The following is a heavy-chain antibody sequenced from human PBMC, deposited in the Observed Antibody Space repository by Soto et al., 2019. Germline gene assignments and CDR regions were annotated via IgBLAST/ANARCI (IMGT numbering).Heavy chain of an antibody. CDR2: IIGSGGST. D-gene: IGHD3-9*01. Sequence: PGGSLRLSCAASGFTFSSYAMSWVRQAPGKGLEWVSAIIGSGGSTYYADSVKGRFTISRDNSKNTLYLQMNSLRAEDTAVYYCAKDKAGTPYYDILTGYYNVGFAFDIWGQGTMVTVSS. CDR1: GFTFSSYA. CDR3: AKDKAGTPYYDILTGYYNVGFAFDI. V-gene: IGHV3-23*01. J-gene: IGHJ3*02.